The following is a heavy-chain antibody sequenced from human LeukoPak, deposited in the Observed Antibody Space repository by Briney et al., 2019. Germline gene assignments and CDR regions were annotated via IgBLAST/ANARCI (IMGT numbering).Heavy chain of an antibody. CDR3: ARRVVIRDDAFDI. V-gene: IGHV4-30-2*01. CDR1: GGSISSGGHT. D-gene: IGHD3-3*01. J-gene: IGHJ3*02. Sequence: PSQTLSLTCAVSGGSISSGGHTWSWIRQPPGKGLEWIGYIYHGGNAYYNPSLKSRVTISVDTSKNQFSLKLTSVTAADTAVYYCARRVVIRDDAFDIWGQGTVVTVSS. CDR2: IYHGGNA.